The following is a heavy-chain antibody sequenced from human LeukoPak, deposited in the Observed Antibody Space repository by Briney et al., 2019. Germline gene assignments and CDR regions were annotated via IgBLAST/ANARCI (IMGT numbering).Heavy chain of an antibody. CDR3: ARGRGGYGAAADYYYYMDV. Sequence: PSETLSLTCAVYGGSFSGYYWSWIRQPPGKGLEWFGEINHSGSTNYNPSLKSRVTISVDTSKNQFSLKLSSVTAADTAVYYCARGRGGYGAAADYYYYMDVWGKGTTVTVSS. D-gene: IGHD6-13*01. CDR2: INHSGST. CDR1: GGSFSGYY. J-gene: IGHJ6*03. V-gene: IGHV4-34*01.